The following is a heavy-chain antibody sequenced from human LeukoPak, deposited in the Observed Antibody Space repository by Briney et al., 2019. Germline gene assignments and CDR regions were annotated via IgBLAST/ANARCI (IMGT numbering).Heavy chain of an antibody. CDR3: ARAGHNSNSAGYDF. CDR1: GYTFIDHY. CDR2: IDPDTGDT. D-gene: IGHD3-22*01. J-gene: IGHJ4*02. Sequence: ASVKVSCMPSGYTFIDHYLHWVRQAPGQGLESLGWIDPDTGDTNYPQKFQGRLTMTRDTSSSTAYMELNRLRSDDTAVYYCARAGHNSNSAGYDFWGLGTLVTVSS. V-gene: IGHV1-2*02.